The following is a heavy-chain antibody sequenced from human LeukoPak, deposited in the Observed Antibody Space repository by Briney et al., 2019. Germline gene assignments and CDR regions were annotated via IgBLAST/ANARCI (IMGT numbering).Heavy chain of an antibody. CDR3: ARGHRYNNGYPYFDS. CDR2: VYDNGRTNYSGRT. Sequence: PSETLSLTCGVSGGSMSDSYWSWIRQPPGKGLEWIGFVYDNGRTNYSGRTNYNPSLAGRVTMSMDTSKNQVSLKMSSVTAADTAVYFCARGHRYNNGYPYFDSWGQGTLVSVSS. CDR1: GGSMSDSY. V-gene: IGHV4-59*01. D-gene: IGHD5-12*01. J-gene: IGHJ4*02.